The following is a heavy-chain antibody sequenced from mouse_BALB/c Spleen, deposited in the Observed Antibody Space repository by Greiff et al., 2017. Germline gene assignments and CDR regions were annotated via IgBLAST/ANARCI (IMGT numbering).Heavy chain of an antibody. CDR1: GYTFTSYW. CDR2: IYPGNSDT. D-gene: IGHD1-1*01. CDR3: TREHYYGSYYFDY. Sequence: VQLKQSGTVLARPGASVKMSCKASGYTFTSYWMHWVKQRPGQGLEWIGAIYPGNSDTSYNQKFKGKAKLTAVTSTSTAYMELSSLTNEDSAVYYCTREHYYGSYYFDYWGQGTTLTVSS. J-gene: IGHJ2*01. V-gene: IGHV1-5*01.